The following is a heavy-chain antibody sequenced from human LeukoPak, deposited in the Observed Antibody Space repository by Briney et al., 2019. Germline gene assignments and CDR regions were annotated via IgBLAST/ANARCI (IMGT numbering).Heavy chain of an antibody. CDR1: GFTFSGSA. CDR2: IRSKANSYAT. V-gene: IGHV3-73*01. Sequence: GGSLRLFCAASGFTFSGSAMHWVRQASGKGLEWVGRIRSKANSYATAYAASVKGRFTISRDNSKNTLYLQMNSLRAEDTAVYYCARVTGYMIEDYFDYWGQGTLVTVSS. CDR3: ARVTGYMIEDYFDY. J-gene: IGHJ4*02. D-gene: IGHD3-22*01.